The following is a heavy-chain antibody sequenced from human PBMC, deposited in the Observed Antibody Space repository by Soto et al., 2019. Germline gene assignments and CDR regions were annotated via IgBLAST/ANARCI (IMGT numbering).Heavy chain of an antibody. CDR3: ARESLRGRTAQVFDY. D-gene: IGHD3-16*01. CDR2: IYYSGST. V-gene: IGHV4-31*03. CDR1: GGSISSGGYY. Sequence: SETLSLTCTVSGGSISSGGYYWSWIRQRPGKGLEWIGYIYYSGSTYYNPSLKSRVTISVDTSKNQFSLKLSSVTAADTAVYYCARESLRGRTAQVFDYWGQGTLVTVSS. J-gene: IGHJ4*02.